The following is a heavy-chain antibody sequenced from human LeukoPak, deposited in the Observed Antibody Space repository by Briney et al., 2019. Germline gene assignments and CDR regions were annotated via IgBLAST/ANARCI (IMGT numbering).Heavy chain of an antibody. D-gene: IGHD3-22*01. Sequence: GGSLRLSCAASGLTFSNAWMNWVRQAPGKGLEWVGRIKTKTDGGTTDYAAPVKGRFTISRDGSENTLYLQMNSLKTEDTAVYYCTTDFYDSSGYRNWGQGTLVTVSS. CDR3: TTDFYDSSGYRN. CDR2: IKTKTDGGTT. V-gene: IGHV3-15*01. J-gene: IGHJ4*02. CDR1: GLTFSNAW.